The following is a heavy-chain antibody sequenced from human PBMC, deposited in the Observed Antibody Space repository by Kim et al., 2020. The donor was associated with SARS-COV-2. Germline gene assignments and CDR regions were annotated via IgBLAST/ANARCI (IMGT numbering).Heavy chain of an antibody. CDR2: IYYNGNT. CDR1: GVSISSSLYH. V-gene: IGHV4-39*01. J-gene: IGHJ4*02. Sequence: SETLSLTCSVSGVSISSSLYHWGWIRQPPGKRLEWIGTIYYNGNTYYNPSLKSRLTISVDTSRNQFSLTLRSVTAADTALYYCARQGQHCDGGSCFPPDFWGRGTLVTVSS. CDR3: ARQGQHCDGGSCFPPDF. D-gene: IGHD2-15*01.